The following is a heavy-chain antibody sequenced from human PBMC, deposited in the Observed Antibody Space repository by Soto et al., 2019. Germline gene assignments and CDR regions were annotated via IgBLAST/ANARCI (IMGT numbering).Heavy chain of an antibody. CDR1: GFTFSDYY. D-gene: IGHD3-10*01. CDR3: ASPLRWFGAEG. V-gene: IGHV3-11*05. J-gene: IGHJ4*02. Sequence: QVQLVESGGGWVKPGGSLRLSCAASGFTFSDYYMSWIRQAPGKGLERVSYISSSSSYTNYADSVKGRFTTSRDNAKHSLYLQMNSLRAEDTAVYYCASPLRWFGAEGWGQGPLVTVSS. CDR2: ISSSSSYT.